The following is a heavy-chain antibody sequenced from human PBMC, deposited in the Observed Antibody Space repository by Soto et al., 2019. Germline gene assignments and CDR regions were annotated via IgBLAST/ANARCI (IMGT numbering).Heavy chain of an antibody. D-gene: IGHD2-15*01. J-gene: IGHJ6*02. CDR1: GGTFSSYA. Sequence: QVQLVQSGAEVKKPGSSVKVSCKASGGTFSSYAISWVRQAPGQGLEWMGGIIPIFGTANYAQKFQGRVTITADESTSTAYMELSSLRSEDTAAYYCARGSRYCSGGSCYSADYYGMDVWGQGTTVTVSS. V-gene: IGHV1-69*01. CDR3: ARGSRYCSGGSCYSADYYGMDV. CDR2: IIPIFGTA.